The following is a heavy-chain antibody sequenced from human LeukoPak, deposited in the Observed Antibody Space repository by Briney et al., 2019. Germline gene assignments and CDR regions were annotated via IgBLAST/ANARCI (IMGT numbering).Heavy chain of an antibody. CDR1: GFTVNSNY. J-gene: IGHJ4*02. Sequence: PGGSLRLSCAASGFTVNSNYLSWVRQAPGKGLEWVSTLYNTGNTYYANSVKGRFSISRDNSKNTLFLQMNSLRAEDTAVHYCARLTADGRLYFVDWGPGTLVTVSS. D-gene: IGHD6-13*01. CDR2: LYNTGNT. V-gene: IGHV3-53*01. CDR3: ARLTADGRLYFVD.